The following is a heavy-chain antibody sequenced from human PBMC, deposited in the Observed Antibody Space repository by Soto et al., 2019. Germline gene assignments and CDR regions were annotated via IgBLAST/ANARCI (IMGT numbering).Heavy chain of an antibody. CDR1: GFTFSSYA. Sequence: GGSLRLSCAASGFTFSSYAMHWVRQAPGKGLEWVAVISYDGSNKYYADSGKGRFTISRDNSKNTLYLQMNSLRAEDTAVYYCAGDQQLVPFDYWGQGTLVTVSS. J-gene: IGHJ4*02. CDR3: AGDQQLVPFDY. CDR2: ISYDGSNK. D-gene: IGHD6-13*01. V-gene: IGHV3-30-3*01.